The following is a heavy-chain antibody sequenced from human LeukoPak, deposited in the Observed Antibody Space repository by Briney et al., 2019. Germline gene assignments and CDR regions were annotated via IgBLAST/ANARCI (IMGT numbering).Heavy chain of an antibody. CDR2: IRSKANSYAT. D-gene: IGHD5-12*01. V-gene: IGHV3-73*01. CDR3: TRVATIPDY. J-gene: IGHJ4*02. CDR1: GFTFSGSA. Sequence: PGGSLRLSCAASGFTFSGSAIHWVRQASGKGLEWVGRIRSKANSYATAYAALVKGRFTISRHDSKNTAYLQMNSLRTEDTAVYYCTRVATIPDYWGQGTLVTVSS.